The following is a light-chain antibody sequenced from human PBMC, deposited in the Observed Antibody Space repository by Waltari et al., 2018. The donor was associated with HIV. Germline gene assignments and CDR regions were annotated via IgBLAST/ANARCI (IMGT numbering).Light chain of an antibody. Sequence: QSVLTQPPSASGTPGHRVTISCSGSSSNIGSYTVNWYQHLPATAPKLLIFRNSQRPSGVPDRFSASNSGTSASLAISGLQSEDEADYYCAAWDDSLNGYVFGTGTRVTVL. CDR2: RNS. CDR3: AAWDDSLNGYV. V-gene: IGLV1-44*01. J-gene: IGLJ1*01. CDR1: SSNIGSYT.